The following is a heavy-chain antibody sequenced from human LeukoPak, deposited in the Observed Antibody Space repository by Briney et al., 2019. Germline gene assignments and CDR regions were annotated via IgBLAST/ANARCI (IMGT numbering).Heavy chain of an antibody. J-gene: IGHJ6*02. CDR2: IYYSAST. V-gene: IGHV4-59*01. D-gene: IGHD1-26*01. CDR3: ARDSWSYLGSVGMDV. CDR1: GGSISSYY. Sequence: PSETLSLTCTVSGGSISSYYWSWIRQPPGKGLEWIGYIYYSASTNYNPSLKSRVTISVDTSKNQFSLKLSSVTAADTAVYYCARDSWSYLGSVGMDVWGQGTTVTVSS.